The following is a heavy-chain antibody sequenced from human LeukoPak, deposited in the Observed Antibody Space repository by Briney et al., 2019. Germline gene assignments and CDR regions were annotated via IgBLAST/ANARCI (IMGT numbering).Heavy chain of an antibody. Sequence: ASVKVSCKASGNTFTGYYMHWVRQAPGQGLEWMGWINPNSGGTNYAQKFQGRVTMTRDTSISTAYMELSRLRSDDTAVYYCARDSSHCSGGSCYPQDFDYWGQGTLVTVSS. CDR2: INPNSGGT. CDR1: GNTFTGYY. J-gene: IGHJ4*02. V-gene: IGHV1-2*02. D-gene: IGHD2-15*01. CDR3: ARDSSHCSGGSCYPQDFDY.